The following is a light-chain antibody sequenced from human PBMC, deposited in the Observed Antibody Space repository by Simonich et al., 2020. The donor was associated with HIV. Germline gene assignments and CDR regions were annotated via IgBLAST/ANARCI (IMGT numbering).Light chain of an antibody. V-gene: IGKV1-39*01. CDR1: QSISSY. CDR3: QQXYSTPRT. J-gene: IGKJ1*01. Sequence: IQMTXSPSSLXXSVGDRTXITXXASQSISSYLKWYQQKPGKAPKLLIXAASXXQSGXXSXXXGSXXXXDFTXXXSSLQPEXFATYYCQQXYSTPRTFXQGTKVXIK. CDR2: AAS.